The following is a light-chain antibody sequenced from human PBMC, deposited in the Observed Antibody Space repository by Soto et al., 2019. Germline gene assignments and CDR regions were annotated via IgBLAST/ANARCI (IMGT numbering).Light chain of an antibody. CDR2: ESS. CDR1: SSDVGSYNL. J-gene: IGLJ1*01. V-gene: IGLV2-23*01. CDR3: CSYAGSSSLGV. Sequence: QTVVTQPASVSGSPGQSITISCTGTSSDVGSYNLVSWYQQHPGKAPKLIICESSKRPSGVSNRFSGSKSGNTASLTISGLQAEDEADYYCCSYAGSSSLGVFGTGTKVTVL.